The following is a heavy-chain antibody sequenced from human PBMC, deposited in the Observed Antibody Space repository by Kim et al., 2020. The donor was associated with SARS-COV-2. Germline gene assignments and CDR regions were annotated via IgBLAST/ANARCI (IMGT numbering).Heavy chain of an antibody. V-gene: IGHV4-28*01. D-gene: IGHD1-26*01. CDR3: ARSSCRSLIYYFDY. Sequence: SETLSLTCAVSGFFIGSDNWWGWVRQSPGKGLEWVGYIFYTGDTYYNPSLKSLVTMSVDTSKNEFSLKLSSVTADDTAVYYCARSSCRSLIYYFDYLGQG. J-gene: IGHJ4*02. CDR2: IFYTGDT. CDR1: GFFIGSDNW.